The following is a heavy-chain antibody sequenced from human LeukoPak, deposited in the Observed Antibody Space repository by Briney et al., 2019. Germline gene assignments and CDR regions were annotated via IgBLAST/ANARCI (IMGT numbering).Heavy chain of an antibody. J-gene: IGHJ3*02. CDR3: ARWLERRGDAFDI. D-gene: IGHD1-1*01. V-gene: IGHV4-39*07. Sequence: SETLSLTCTVSGGSISSSSYYWAWIRQPPGKGLEWIGSIYYSGSTYYNPSLKSRVTISVDTSKNQFSLKLSSVTAADTAVYYCARWLERRGDAFDIWGQGTMVTVSS. CDR1: GGSISSSSYY. CDR2: IYYSGST.